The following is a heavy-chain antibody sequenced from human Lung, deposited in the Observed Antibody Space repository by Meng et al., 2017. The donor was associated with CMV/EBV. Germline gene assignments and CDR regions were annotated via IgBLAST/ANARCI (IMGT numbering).Heavy chain of an antibody. CDR3: LRRSGGSV. J-gene: IGHJ1*01. Sequence: VHVAGSGPALVNPSATLSLTCAVSGDSITNHNWWAWVRQPPGKGLEWIGEIPHRGSSAYNPSLKSRVSMSIDKSKNQFSLKLTSVTAADTAVYHCLRRSGGSVWGQGTLVTVSS. CDR1: GDSITNHNW. D-gene: IGHD3-10*01. V-gene: IGHV4-4*02. CDR2: IPHRGSS.